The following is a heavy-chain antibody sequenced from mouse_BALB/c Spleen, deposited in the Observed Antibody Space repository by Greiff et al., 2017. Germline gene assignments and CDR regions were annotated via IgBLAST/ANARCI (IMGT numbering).Heavy chain of an antibody. CDR2: INSNGGST. D-gene: IGHD2-4*01. CDR1: GFTFSSYG. Sequence: EVKVVESGEGLVQPGGSLKLSCAASGFTFSSYGMSWVRQTPDKRLELVATINSNGGSTYYPDSVKGRFTISRDNAKNTLYLQMSSLKSEDTAMYYCARGELRREGAMDYWGQGTSVTVSS. J-gene: IGHJ4*01. V-gene: IGHV5-6-3*01. CDR3: ARGELRREGAMDY.